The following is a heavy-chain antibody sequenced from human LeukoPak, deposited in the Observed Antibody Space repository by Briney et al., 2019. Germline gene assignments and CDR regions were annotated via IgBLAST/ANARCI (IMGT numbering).Heavy chain of an antibody. Sequence: SETLSLTCAVYGRSFSGYYWSWIRQPPGKGLEWIGEINHSGSTNYNPSLKSRVTISVDTSKNQFSLKLSSVTAADTAVYYCAPPVAHPGTGIAPDYWGQGTLVTVSS. CDR3: APPVAHPGTGIAPDY. CDR1: GRSFSGYY. CDR2: INHSGST. V-gene: IGHV4-34*01. J-gene: IGHJ4*02. D-gene: IGHD7-27*01.